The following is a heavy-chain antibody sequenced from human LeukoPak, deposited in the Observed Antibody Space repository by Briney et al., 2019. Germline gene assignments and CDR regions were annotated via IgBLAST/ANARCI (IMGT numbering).Heavy chain of an antibody. CDR2: IYPGDSDT. CDR1: GYSFSSYW. Sequence: GESLKISCKGSGYSFSSYWIGWVRQMPGKGLEWMGSIYPGDSDTRNSPSFQGQVTISADKSSSTAYLQWSSLKASDTAMYYCARLGSGYSSGWYDYWGQGTLVTVSS. CDR3: ARLGSGYSSGWYDY. J-gene: IGHJ4*02. V-gene: IGHV5-51*01. D-gene: IGHD6-19*01.